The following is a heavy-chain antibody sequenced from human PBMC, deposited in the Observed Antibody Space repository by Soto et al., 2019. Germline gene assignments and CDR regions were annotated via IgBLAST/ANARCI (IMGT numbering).Heavy chain of an antibody. CDR2: ISAYNGNT. CDR3: VSTVTTESYYYGMDV. J-gene: IGHJ6*02. CDR1: GYTFTSYG. D-gene: IGHD4-17*01. Sequence: QVQLVQSGAEVKKPGASVKVSCKASGYTFTSYGISWVRQAPGQGLEWMGWISAYNGNTNYAQKLQGRVTMTTDTSTSTAYMELRSLRSDDTAVYYCVSTVTTESYYYGMDVWGQGTTVTVSS. V-gene: IGHV1-18*04.